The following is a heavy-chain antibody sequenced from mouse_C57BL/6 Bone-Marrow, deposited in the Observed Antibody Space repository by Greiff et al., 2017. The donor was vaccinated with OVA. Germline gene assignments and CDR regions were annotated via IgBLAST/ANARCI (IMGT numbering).Heavy chain of an antibody. D-gene: IGHD2-4*01. CDR3: ARHRNDYDGWFAY. V-gene: IGHV2-6-1*01. J-gene: IGHJ3*01. CDR1: GFSLTSYG. CDR2: IWSDGST. Sequence: VKLVESGPGLVAPSQSLSITCTVSGFSLTSYGVHWVRQPPGKGLEWLVVIWSDGSTTYNSALKSRLSISKDNSKSQVFLKMNSLQTDDTAMYYCARHRNDYDGWFAYWGQGTLVTVSA.